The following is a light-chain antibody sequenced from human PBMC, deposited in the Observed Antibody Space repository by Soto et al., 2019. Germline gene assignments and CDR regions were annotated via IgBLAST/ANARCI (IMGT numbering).Light chain of an antibody. V-gene: IGKV3-11*01. J-gene: IGKJ2*01. CDR3: QQRSNWPPYT. CDR1: QSVSSY. Sequence: IVLTQYPVTLSLSPGERATLSCRASQSVSSYLAWYQQKPGQAPRLLIYDASNRATGIPARFSGSGSGTDFTLTISSLEPEDFAVYYCQQRSNWPPYTFGQGTKVDIK. CDR2: DAS.